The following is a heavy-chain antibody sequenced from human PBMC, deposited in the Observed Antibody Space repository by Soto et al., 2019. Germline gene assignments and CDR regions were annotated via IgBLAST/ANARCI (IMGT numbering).Heavy chain of an antibody. D-gene: IGHD6-19*01. CDR3: ARENSSALNPFDH. J-gene: IGHJ4*02. CDR2: IYYSGSA. CDR1: GGSISSSNYY. Sequence: PSETLSLTCTVSGGSISSSNYYWGWIRQPSGKGLEWVGNIYYSGSAYYNPSLKSRVTISVDTSKNQFSLKVRSVTAADTAIYYCARENSSALNPFDHWGQGTLVTVSS. V-gene: IGHV4-39*01.